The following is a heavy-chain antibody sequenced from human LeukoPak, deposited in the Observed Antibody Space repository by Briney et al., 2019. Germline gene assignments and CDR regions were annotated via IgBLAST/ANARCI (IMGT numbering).Heavy chain of an antibody. Sequence: SETLSLTSADSGESSFSNYYWSGIRQTPGGALEWIGEINHSGYTNYNPSLKSRVTLSIDTSKNQFSLRLNSVTAADTAVYYCARRGVGNDYWGQGTLVTVSS. J-gene: IGHJ4*02. V-gene: IGHV4-34*01. D-gene: IGHD1-1*01. CDR1: GESSFSNYY. CDR2: INHSGYT. CDR3: ARRGVGNDY.